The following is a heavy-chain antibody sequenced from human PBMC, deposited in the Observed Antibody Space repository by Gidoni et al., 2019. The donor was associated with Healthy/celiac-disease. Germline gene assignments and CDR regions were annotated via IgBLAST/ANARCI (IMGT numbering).Heavy chain of an antibody. Sequence: EVQLVESGGGLVKPGRSLRLSCTASGFTFGDYAMSWFRQAPGKGLEWVGFIRSKAYGGTTEYAASVKGRFTISRDDSKSIAYLQMNSLKTEDTAVYYCTRDWGDIVVVPAHRGYYGMDVWGQGTTVTVSS. D-gene: IGHD2-2*01. V-gene: IGHV3-49*05. CDR3: TRDWGDIVVVPAHRGYYGMDV. CDR2: IRSKAYGGTT. CDR1: GFTFGDYA. J-gene: IGHJ6*02.